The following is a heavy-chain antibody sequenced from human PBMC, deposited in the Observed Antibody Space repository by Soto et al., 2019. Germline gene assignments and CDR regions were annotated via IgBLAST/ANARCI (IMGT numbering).Heavy chain of an antibody. J-gene: IGHJ4*02. Sequence: EVQLLESGGGLVQPGGSLRLSCAASGFTFSSYDISWVRQAPEKGLEWVSSIRGGGGSTYYADSVKGRFTISRDNSKNTLYLQMDSLRAEDTAAYYCARVGGGYSINWSPDYWGQGTLVTVSS. CDR2: IRGGGGST. V-gene: IGHV3-23*01. CDR3: ARVGGGYSINWSPDY. D-gene: IGHD6-13*01. CDR1: GFTFSSYD.